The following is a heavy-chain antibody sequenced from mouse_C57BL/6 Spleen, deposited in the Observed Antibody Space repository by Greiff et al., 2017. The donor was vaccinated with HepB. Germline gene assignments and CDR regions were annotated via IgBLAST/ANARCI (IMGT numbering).Heavy chain of an antibody. V-gene: IGHV7-3*01. J-gene: IGHJ4*01. CDR2: IRNKANGYTT. CDR3: ARDTTVVATNAMDY. CDR1: GFTFTDYY. Sequence: EVNLVESGGGLVQPGGSLSLSCAASGFTFTDYYMSWVRQPPGKALEWLGFIRNKANGYTTEYSASVKGRFTISRDNSQSILYLQMNALRAEDSATYYCARDTTVVATNAMDYWGQGTSVTVSS. D-gene: IGHD1-1*01.